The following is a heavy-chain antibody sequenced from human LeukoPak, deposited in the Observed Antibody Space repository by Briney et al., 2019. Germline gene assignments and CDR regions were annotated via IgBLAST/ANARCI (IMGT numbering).Heavy chain of an antibody. J-gene: IGHJ4*02. CDR1: GYSISRGYY. CDR3: AAHYYGSSGYPFDY. D-gene: IGHD3-22*01. Sequence: SETLSLTCTVSGYSISRGYYWGWIRQPPGEGLEWIGSIYHSGSTYYNPSLKSRVTISLDKSKKQFSLKLSSVTAADTAVYYCAAHYYGSSGYPFDYWGQGTLVTVSS. V-gene: IGHV4-38-2*02. CDR2: IYHSGST.